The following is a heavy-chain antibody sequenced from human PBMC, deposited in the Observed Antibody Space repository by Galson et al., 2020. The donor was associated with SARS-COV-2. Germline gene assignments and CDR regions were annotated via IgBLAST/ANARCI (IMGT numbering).Heavy chain of an antibody. CDR2: IYTSGST. D-gene: IGHD6-19*01. V-gene: IGHV4-61*02. CDR3: AYGVVAGTGY. Sequence: SETLSLTCTVSGGSISSGSYYWSWIRQPAGKGLEWIVRIYTSGSTNYNPSLQSRVTISIDTSKNQFSLELTSVTAADTAVYFCAYGVVAGTGYWGQGILVTVSS. J-gene: IGHJ4*02. CDR1: GGSISSGSYY.